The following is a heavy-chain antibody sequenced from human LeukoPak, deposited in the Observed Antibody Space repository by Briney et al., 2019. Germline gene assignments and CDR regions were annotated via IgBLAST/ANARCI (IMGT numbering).Heavy chain of an antibody. D-gene: IGHD3-22*01. V-gene: IGHV1-18*01. J-gene: IGHJ4*02. CDR3: ARALYSDSSGYYPGLDH. CDR1: GYTFNSYA. CDR2: ISNYNGDT. Sequence: ASVKVSCKASGYTFNSYAFSWVRQAPGQGLEWVGWISNYNGDTNYAQKFQGRVTMTTDTSTKTSSMELGNLGSDDTAVYYCARALYSDSSGYYPGLDHWGQGTLVTVSS.